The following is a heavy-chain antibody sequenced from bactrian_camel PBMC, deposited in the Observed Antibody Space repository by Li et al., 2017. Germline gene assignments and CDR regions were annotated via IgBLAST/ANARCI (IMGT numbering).Heavy chain of an antibody. V-gene: IGHV3S25*01. D-gene: IGHD8*01. CDR1: GYTYSGHC. J-gene: IGHJ4*01. CDR2: ITTGTGNT. CDR3: AARSRHRGPPQTWISPNEWFV. Sequence: QLVESGGDSVQAGGSLRLSCAFSGYTYSGHCMGWFRQAPGKGREGVATITTGTGNTDYADSVKGRFTISTDNAKNTVFLQMSNLKPEDSAMYYCAARSRHRGPPQTWISPNEWFVWGQGTQVTVS.